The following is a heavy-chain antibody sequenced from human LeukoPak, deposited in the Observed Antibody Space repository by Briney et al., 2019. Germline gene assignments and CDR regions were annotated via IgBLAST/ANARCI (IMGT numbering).Heavy chain of an antibody. CDR3: ARDFRAATLDY. Sequence: GGSLRLSCAASGFTFSSYWMSWVRQAPGKELEWVAVIWYDGSNKYYADSVKGRFTISRDNSKNTLYLQMNSLRAEDTAVYYCARDFRAATLDYWGQGTLVTVSS. V-gene: IGHV3-33*08. J-gene: IGHJ4*02. CDR2: IWYDGSNK. D-gene: IGHD5-24*01. CDR1: GFTFSSYW.